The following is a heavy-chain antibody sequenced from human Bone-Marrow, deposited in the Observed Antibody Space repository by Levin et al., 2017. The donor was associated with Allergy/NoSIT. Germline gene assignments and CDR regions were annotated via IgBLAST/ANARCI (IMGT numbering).Heavy chain of an antibody. CDR1: GFTFASSA. D-gene: IGHD3-3*01. J-gene: IGHJ4*02. V-gene: IGHV3-23*01. Sequence: GESLKISCAASGFTFASSAMNWVRQAPGKGLEWVSTISGGGDATYYADSVKGRFTISRDNSKSTLYLLMNSLSADDTAVYYCARSSRSASSPYYFGSWGQGTLVTVSS. CDR2: ISGGGDAT. CDR3: ARSSRSASSPYYFGS.